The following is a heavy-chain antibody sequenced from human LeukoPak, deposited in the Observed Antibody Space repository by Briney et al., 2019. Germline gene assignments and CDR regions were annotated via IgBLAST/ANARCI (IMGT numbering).Heavy chain of an antibody. CDR3: AKDIYASDIVVVPAAAMDV. Sequence: SLRLSCAASGFTFDDYAMHWVRQAPGKGLEWVSGISWNSGSIGYADSVKGRFTISRDNAKNSLYLQMNSLRAEDTALYYCAKDIYASDIVVVPAAAMDVWGKGTTVTVSS. V-gene: IGHV3-9*01. CDR1: GFTFDDYA. J-gene: IGHJ6*03. CDR2: ISWNSGSI. D-gene: IGHD2-2*01.